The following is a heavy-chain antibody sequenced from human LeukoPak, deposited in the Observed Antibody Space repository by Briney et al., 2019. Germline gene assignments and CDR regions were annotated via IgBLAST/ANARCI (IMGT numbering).Heavy chain of an antibody. CDR3: TRDRDFGAFDI. Sequence: GRSLRLSCAASGFTFSSHWMHWVRQAPGKGLVWVSRINTDGSTTSYADSVKGRFTISRDNAKNTLYLQMNSLRAEDTAVYYCTRDRDFGAFDIWGQGTMVTVSS. J-gene: IGHJ3*02. CDR2: INTDGSTT. CDR1: GFTFSSHW. V-gene: IGHV3-74*01. D-gene: IGHD3-16*01.